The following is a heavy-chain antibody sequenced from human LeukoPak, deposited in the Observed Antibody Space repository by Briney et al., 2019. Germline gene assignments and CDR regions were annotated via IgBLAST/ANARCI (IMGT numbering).Heavy chain of an antibody. D-gene: IGHD6-19*01. J-gene: IGHJ4*02. Sequence: GGSLRLSCAAAGLTFSSYAMSWVRQAPGEGLEWVSGISGSGGYTNYADSVKGRFTISRDNSKNTLYLHVNSLRADDTAVYYCAKDDSGYSSAWYYFDYWGQGTLVTVSS. CDR3: AKDDSGYSSAWYYFDY. V-gene: IGHV3-23*01. CDR1: GLTFSSYA. CDR2: ISGSGGYT.